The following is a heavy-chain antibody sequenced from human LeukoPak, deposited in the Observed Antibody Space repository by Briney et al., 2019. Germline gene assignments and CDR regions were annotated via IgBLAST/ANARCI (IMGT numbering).Heavy chain of an antibody. V-gene: IGHV3-30*18. CDR3: AKFFTGEYVRAFDI. J-gene: IGHJ3*02. CDR2: ISYDGSNK. CDR1: GFTFSSYA. D-gene: IGHD3-10*02. Sequence: GVLRLSCAASGFTFSSYAMHWVRQAPGKGLEWVALISYDGSNKYYADSVKGRFTISRDNSKNTLYLQMNSLRAEDTAVYYCAKFFTGEYVRAFDIWGQGIMVTVSS.